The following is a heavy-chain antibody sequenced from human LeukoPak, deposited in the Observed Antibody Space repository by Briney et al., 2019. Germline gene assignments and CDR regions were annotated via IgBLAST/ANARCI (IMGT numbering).Heavy chain of an antibody. Sequence: GGSLRLSCAASGFTFSTFDMNWVRQAPGKGVEWVSYISSGSSTIYYEDSVKGRFTISRDNAKNSLYLQMHSLRAEDTAVYYCARLRYYAMDVWGQGTTVIVSS. CDR1: GFTFSTFD. V-gene: IGHV3-48*01. CDR2: ISSGSSTI. CDR3: ARLRYYAMDV. J-gene: IGHJ6*01.